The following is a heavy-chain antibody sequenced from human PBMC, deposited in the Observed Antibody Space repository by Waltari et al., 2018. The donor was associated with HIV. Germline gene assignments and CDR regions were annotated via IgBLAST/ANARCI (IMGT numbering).Heavy chain of an antibody. Sequence: QVQLQESGPGLVKPSQTLSLTCTVSGGSVSSDSHYWSWIRQHPGKGLEWIGYIYYSGSTYYNPPLKSRVIISIDTSQNQFSLELTSVTAADTAVYYCARDSGLYGTYSHGMDVWGQGTTVTVSS. J-gene: IGHJ6*02. V-gene: IGHV4-31*03. CDR2: IYYSGST. D-gene: IGHD4-17*01. CDR3: ARDSGLYGTYSHGMDV. CDR1: GGSVSSDSHY.